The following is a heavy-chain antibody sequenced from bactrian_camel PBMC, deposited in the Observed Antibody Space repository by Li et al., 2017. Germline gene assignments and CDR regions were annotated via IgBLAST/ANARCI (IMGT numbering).Heavy chain of an antibody. D-gene: IGHD3*01. Sequence: HVQLVESGGGSVQAGGSLRLSCAASGFTHEGSCVAWFRQAPGKEREAVAGMSTLDGYKLWADSVKGRFTISKDSAENTLYLQMNSLKPEDTAMYYCAATRALRCSSSDYYSGRFAYWGQGTQVTVS. CDR3: AATRALRCSSSDYYSGRFAY. CDR2: MSTLDGYK. V-gene: IGHV3S6*01. CDR1: GFTHEGSC. J-gene: IGHJ4*01.